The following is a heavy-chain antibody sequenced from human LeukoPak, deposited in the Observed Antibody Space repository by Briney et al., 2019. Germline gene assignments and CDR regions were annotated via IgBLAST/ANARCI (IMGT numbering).Heavy chain of an antibody. D-gene: IGHD1-26*01. J-gene: IGHJ4*02. CDR2: ISSGSGFI. CDR3: ARAIGSTYFDC. CDR1: GFTFSSYS. Sequence: GGSLRLSCAASGFTFSSYSMNWIRQAPGKGLEWVSSISSGSGFIYYADSVKGRFTISRDSAKNSLYLQMNSLRVEDTAVYYCARAIGSTYFDCWGQGTLVTVSS. V-gene: IGHV3-21*01.